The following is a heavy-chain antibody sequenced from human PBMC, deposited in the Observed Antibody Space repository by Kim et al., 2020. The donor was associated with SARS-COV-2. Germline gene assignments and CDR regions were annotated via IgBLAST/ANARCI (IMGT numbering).Heavy chain of an antibody. Sequence: SRGRTNYNPSLQSRVTMSVDMSKTQFSLKLSSVTAADTAVYYCASALGHWGQGTLVTVSS. CDR2: SRGRT. CDR3: ASALGH. V-gene: IGHV4-4*07. J-gene: IGHJ4*02. D-gene: IGHD3-16*02.